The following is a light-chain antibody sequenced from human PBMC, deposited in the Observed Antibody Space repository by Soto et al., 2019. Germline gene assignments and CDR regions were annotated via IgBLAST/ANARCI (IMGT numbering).Light chain of an antibody. CDR2: GNS. J-gene: IGLJ1*01. CDR3: QSYDSSLSGSYV. Sequence: SVLTQPPSVSGAPGQRVTISCTGSSSNIGAGYDVHWYQQLPGTAPKLLIYGNSNRPSGVPDRFSGSKSGTSASLAITGLQAEDEADYYCQSYDSSLSGSYVFGTGTKVTGL. V-gene: IGLV1-40*01. CDR1: SSNIGAGYD.